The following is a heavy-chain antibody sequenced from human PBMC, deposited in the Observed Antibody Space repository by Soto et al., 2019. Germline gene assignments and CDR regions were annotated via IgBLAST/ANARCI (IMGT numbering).Heavy chain of an antibody. V-gene: IGHV3-11*01. Sequence: GGSLRLSCAASGFTFSDYYMNWIRQAPGKGLEWVSYITTSGRTIYSADSVKGRFTVSRDNAKNSLYLQMNSLRAEDTAVYYCARTVDTAMISYFFDYWGQGTRVTVSS. D-gene: IGHD5-18*01. CDR3: ARTVDTAMISYFFDY. CDR1: GFTFSDYY. J-gene: IGHJ4*02. CDR2: ITTSGRTI.